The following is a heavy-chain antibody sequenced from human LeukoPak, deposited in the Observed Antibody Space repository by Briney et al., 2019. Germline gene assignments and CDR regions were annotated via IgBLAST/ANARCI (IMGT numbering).Heavy chain of an antibody. CDR1: GGTFSSYA. CDR2: IIPIFGTA. J-gene: IGHJ6*04. D-gene: IGHD3-9*01. Sequence: ASVKVSCKASGGTFSSYAISWVRQAPGQGLEWMGGIIPIFGTANYAQKFQGRVTITADKSTSTAYMELSSLRSGDTAVYYCARDRYYDILTARHYYYGMDVWGKGTTVTVSS. CDR3: ARDRYYDILTARHYYYGMDV. V-gene: IGHV1-69*06.